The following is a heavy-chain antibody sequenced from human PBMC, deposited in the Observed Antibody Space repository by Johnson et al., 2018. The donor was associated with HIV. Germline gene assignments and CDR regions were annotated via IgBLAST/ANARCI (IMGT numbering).Heavy chain of an antibody. J-gene: IGHJ3*02. Sequence: QVQLVESGGGVVQPGRSLRLSCAASGFTFRSYAMHWVRQAPGKGLEWVAVISYEGSNKNYADSVKGRFTISRDNSKNTLYLQMNSLRAEDTAVYYCANLGYSSSWDYDGFDIWGQGTMVTVSS. CDR3: ANLGYSSSWDYDGFDI. D-gene: IGHD6-13*01. CDR1: GFTFRSYA. CDR2: ISYEGSNK. V-gene: IGHV3-30-3*02.